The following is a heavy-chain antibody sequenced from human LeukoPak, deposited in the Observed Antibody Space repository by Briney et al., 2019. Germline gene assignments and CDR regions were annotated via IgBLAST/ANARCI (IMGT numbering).Heavy chain of an antibody. J-gene: IGHJ3*02. V-gene: IGHV3-21*03. CDR1: GLPYSNYN. Sequence: PGGSLRLSCAASGLPYSNYNMNWVRQAPGKGLEWVSYISSRGSYTYYADSVKGRFTISRDNAKNSLYLQMNSLRAEDTAVYYCARIDAFDIWGQGTMVTVSS. CDR3: ARIDAFDI. CDR2: ISSRGSYT.